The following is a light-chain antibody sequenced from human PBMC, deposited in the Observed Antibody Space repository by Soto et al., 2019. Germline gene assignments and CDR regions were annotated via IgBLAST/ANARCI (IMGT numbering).Light chain of an antibody. J-gene: IGKJ1*01. Sequence: DIQMTQSPSSLSASVGDRVTITCRASQSTSSYLNWYQQKPGKAPKLLIYAASSLQSGVPSRFSGSGSGTDFTLTITSLQPEDSATYYCQQSYSTPCTFGQGTKVDIK. CDR2: AAS. V-gene: IGKV1-39*01. CDR3: QQSYSTPCT. CDR1: QSTSSY.